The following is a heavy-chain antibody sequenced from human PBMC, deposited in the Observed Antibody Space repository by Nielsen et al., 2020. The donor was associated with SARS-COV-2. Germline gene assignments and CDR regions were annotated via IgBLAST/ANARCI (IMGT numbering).Heavy chain of an antibody. CDR2: ITPFNGKT. D-gene: IGHD2-8*02. V-gene: IGHV1-45*01. CDR3: ATSVCPSGVCRDSNGMDV. CDR1: GYTFTYRY. Sequence: SVKVSCKASGYTFTYRYLHWVRQAPGQAPEWMGWITPFNGKTNNAQTLQDRVTLVVDRPKTTAYMELSSLTSADTGMYYCATSVCPSGVCRDSNGMDVWRQGTTVIVSS. J-gene: IGHJ6*02.